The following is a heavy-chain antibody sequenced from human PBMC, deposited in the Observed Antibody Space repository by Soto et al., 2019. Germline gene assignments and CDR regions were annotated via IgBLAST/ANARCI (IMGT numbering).Heavy chain of an antibody. Sequence: GESLKISCKGSGYSFTSYWIGWVRQMPGKGLEWMGIIYPGDSDTRYSPSFQGQVTTSADKSISTAYLQWSSLKASDTAMYYCARLDCSGGSCHYYYGMDVWGQGTTVTVSS. J-gene: IGHJ6*02. CDR3: ARLDCSGGSCHYYYGMDV. CDR2: IYPGDSDT. CDR1: GYSFTSYW. V-gene: IGHV5-51*01. D-gene: IGHD2-15*01.